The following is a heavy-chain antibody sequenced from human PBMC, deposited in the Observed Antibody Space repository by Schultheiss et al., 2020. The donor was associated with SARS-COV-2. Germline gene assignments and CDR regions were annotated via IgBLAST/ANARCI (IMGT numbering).Heavy chain of an antibody. Sequence: SETLSLTCTVSGGSISSGDYYWSWIRQPPGKGLEWIGYIYYSGSTYYNPSLKSRVTISVDTSKNQFSLKVSSVTAADTAVYYCARATSGEYFQHWGQGTLVTVSS. CDR3: ARATSGEYFQH. CDR1: GGSISSGDYY. J-gene: IGHJ1*01. V-gene: IGHV4-31*03. CDR2: IYYSGST. D-gene: IGHD6-6*01.